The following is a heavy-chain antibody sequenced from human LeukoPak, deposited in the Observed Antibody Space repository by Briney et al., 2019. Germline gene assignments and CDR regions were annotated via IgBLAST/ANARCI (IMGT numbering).Heavy chain of an antibody. CDR2: ISSGGTLT. CDR1: GFTFSDYY. CDR3: ARDQVEFASPWDV. J-gene: IGHJ6*04. D-gene: IGHD2-2*01. Sequence: GGSLRLSCAASGFTFSDYYMSWIRQAPGKGLERVSYISSGGTLTYYADSVKGRFTISRDNAKNSLYLQINSLRVEDTAVYYCARDQVEFASPWDVSGKGTTVIVSS. V-gene: IGHV3-11*01.